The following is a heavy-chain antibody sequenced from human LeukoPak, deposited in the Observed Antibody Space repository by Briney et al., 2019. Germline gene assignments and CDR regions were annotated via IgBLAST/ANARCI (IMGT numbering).Heavy chain of an antibody. Sequence: ETLSLTCAVYGGSFSGYYWSWVRQAPGKGLEWVSAISGSGGSTYYADSVKGRFTISRDNSKNTLYLQMNSLRAEDTAVYYCAKAPLGYYYYYMDVWGKGTTVTISS. CDR3: AKAPLGYYYYYMDV. CDR2: ISGSGGST. CDR1: GGSFSGYY. J-gene: IGHJ6*03. D-gene: IGHD7-27*01. V-gene: IGHV3-23*01.